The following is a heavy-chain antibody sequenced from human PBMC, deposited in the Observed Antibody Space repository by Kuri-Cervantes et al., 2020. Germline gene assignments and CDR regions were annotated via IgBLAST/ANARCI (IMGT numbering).Heavy chain of an antibody. D-gene: IGHD5-18*01. V-gene: IGHV1-69*05. Sequence: SVKVSCKASGYTFTSYGISWVRQAPGQGLEWMGGTIPIFGIPNYAQKFQGRVTITTDESTSTAYMELSSLRSEDTAVYYCARVGAGGVGYSYGPGNYYYYMDVWGRGTTVTVSS. J-gene: IGHJ6*03. CDR3: ARVGAGGVGYSYGPGNYYYYMDV. CDR1: GYTFTSYG. CDR2: TIPIFGIP.